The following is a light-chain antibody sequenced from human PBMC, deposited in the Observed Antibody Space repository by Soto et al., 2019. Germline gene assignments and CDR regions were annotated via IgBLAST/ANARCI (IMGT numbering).Light chain of an antibody. CDR3: QQYDNVPYT. V-gene: IGKV1-33*01. CDR1: QDITSY. CDR2: DAS. J-gene: IGKJ2*01. Sequence: DTPMTQSPSSLSASVGDRVTITCQASQDITSYLNWYQQKPGKAPKLLIYDASNLETGVPSRFSGSGSGTHFTFTISSLQPEDIATYYCQQYDNVPYTFGQGTKLEIK.